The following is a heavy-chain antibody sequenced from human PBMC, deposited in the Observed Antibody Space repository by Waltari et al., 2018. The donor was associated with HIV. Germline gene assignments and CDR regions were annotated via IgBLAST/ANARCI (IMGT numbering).Heavy chain of an antibody. D-gene: IGHD5-18*01. CDR3: ARQGGSYGPDWYFDL. J-gene: IGHJ2*01. CDR2: ITSGRHM. Sequence: EVQRLASVVSLVKPGGSLRLSCSAPGFKCHRSSLTWVRQAPGKGLECVSSITSGRHMFYVDSVNGRFTIFRANTKNSLYLQMNSLRAEDTAVYYCARQGGSYGPDWYFDLWSRGTLVTVSS. V-gene: IGHV3-21*01. CDR1: GFKCHRSS.